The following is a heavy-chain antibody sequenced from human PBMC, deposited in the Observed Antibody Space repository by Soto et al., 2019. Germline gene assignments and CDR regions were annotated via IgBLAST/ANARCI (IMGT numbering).Heavy chain of an antibody. V-gene: IGHV3-7*05. D-gene: IGHD6-19*01. J-gene: IGHJ6*02. CDR1: GFPFNTYW. CDR3: ARDWGTPGRGSAVGYYYHYGMDV. CDR2: IRENGSEK. Sequence: EVQLVESGGGLVQPGGSLRLSCLASGFPFNTYWMNWVGQAPGRGLEWVANIRENGSEKNYVDSVKGRFTISRDNAKNSLYLQMNSLRGEDTAVYFCARDWGTPGRGSAVGYYYHYGMDVWGQGTTVTVSS.